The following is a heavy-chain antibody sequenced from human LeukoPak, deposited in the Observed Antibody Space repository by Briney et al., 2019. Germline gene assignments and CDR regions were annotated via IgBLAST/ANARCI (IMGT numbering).Heavy chain of an antibody. CDR2: FDPEDGET. V-gene: IGHV1-24*01. J-gene: IGHJ4*02. CDR1: GCTLTELS. Sequence: ASVKVSCKVSGCTLTELSMHWVRQAPGKGLEWMGGFDPEDGETIYAQKFQGRATMTEDTSTDTAYMELSSLRSEDTAVYYCATPKFKWELLLDYWGQGTLVTVSS. D-gene: IGHD1-26*01. CDR3: ATPKFKWELLLDY.